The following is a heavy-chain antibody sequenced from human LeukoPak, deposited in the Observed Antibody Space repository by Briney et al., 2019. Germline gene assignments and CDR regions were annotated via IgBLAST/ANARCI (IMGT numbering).Heavy chain of an antibody. V-gene: IGHV3-7*03. D-gene: IGHD3-10*01. CDR1: GFTFSSYY. J-gene: IGHJ4*02. CDR2: IKQDGSEK. Sequence: PGGSLRLSCAASGFTFSSYYMSWVRQAPGKGLEWVANIKQDGSEKYYVDSVKGRFTISRDNAKNSLYLERNSLRAEDTAVYYCARPIRYDSGEYWGQGTLVTVSS. CDR3: ARPIRYDSGEY.